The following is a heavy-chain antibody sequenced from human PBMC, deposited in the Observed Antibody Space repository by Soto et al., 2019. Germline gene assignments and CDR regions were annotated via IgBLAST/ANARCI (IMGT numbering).Heavy chain of an antibody. D-gene: IGHD4-17*01. Sequence: RWSLRLSCAASGFTFSSYGMHWFRQAPGKGLEWVAVISYDGSNKYYADSVKGRFTISRDNSKNTLYLQMNSLRAEDTAVYYCAKHYGGNSGCYFDYWGQGTLVTVSS. CDR1: GFTFSSYG. CDR2: ISYDGSNK. CDR3: AKHYGGNSGCYFDY. J-gene: IGHJ4*02. V-gene: IGHV3-30*18.